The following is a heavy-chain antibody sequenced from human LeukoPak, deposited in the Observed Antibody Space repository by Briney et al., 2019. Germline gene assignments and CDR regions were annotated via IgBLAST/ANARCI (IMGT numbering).Heavy chain of an antibody. D-gene: IGHD2-21*02. J-gene: IGHJ6*02. CDR3: ARDCGGDCYLRYYYYGMDV. CDR2: ISYDGSNK. V-gene: IGHV3-30-3*01. Sequence: GRSLRLSCAASGFSFSSYAMHWVRQAPGKGLEWVADISYDGSNKYYADSVKGRFTISRDNSKNTLYLQMNSLRAEDTAVYYCARDCGGDCYLRYYYYGMDVWGQGTTVTVSS. CDR1: GFSFSSYA.